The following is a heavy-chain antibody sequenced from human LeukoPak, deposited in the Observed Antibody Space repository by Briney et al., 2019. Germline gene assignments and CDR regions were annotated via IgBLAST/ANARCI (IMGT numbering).Heavy chain of an antibody. CDR1: GFTFSSYD. D-gene: IGHD6-13*01. Sequence: PGGSLRLSCAASGFTFSSYDMNWVRQAPGKGLEWVSYISSSGNTIYYTDSVKGRFTISRHNAQNSLYLQMNSLRAEDTAVYYCARYSSSWHYYFDYWGQGTLVTVSS. V-gene: IGHV3-48*03. CDR2: ISSSGNTI. CDR3: ARYSSSWHYYFDY. J-gene: IGHJ4*02.